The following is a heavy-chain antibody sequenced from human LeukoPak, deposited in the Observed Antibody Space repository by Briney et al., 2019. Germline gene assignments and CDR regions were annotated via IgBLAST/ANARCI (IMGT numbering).Heavy chain of an antibody. CDR1: GGSTSTYY. D-gene: IGHD5-12*01. J-gene: IGHJ4*02. V-gene: IGHV4-59*01. CDR3: ARTSGYDFLDY. CDR2: IYYSGST. Sequence: SETLSLTCTVSGGSTSTYYWRWIRQPPGKGLEWIGYIYYSGSTNYNPSLRSRVTISVDTSKNQFSLKLNSVTAADTAVYYCARTSGYDFLDYWGQGTLVTVSS.